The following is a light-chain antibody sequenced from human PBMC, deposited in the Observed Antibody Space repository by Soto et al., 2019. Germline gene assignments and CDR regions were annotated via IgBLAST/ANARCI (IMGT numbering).Light chain of an antibody. CDR1: SSDISAYNY. Sequence: QSALTQPASVSGSPGQSITISCTGTSSDISAYNYVSWYQHHPGQAPQLVIYDVSSRPSGISDRFSGSKSGNTASLTISGLQAEDTAHYYCCSYTRSGTLSFGRGTQLTVL. J-gene: IGLJ2*01. CDR3: CSYTRSGTLS. V-gene: IGLV2-14*01. CDR2: DVS.